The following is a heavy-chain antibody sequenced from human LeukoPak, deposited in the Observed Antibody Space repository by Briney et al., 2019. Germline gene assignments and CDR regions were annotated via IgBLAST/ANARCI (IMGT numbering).Heavy chain of an antibody. D-gene: IGHD6-13*01. J-gene: IGHJ4*02. CDR2: IYYSGST. CDR3: ARAPRVSRDFDY. CDR1: GVSISSSSYY. V-gene: IGHV4-39*01. Sequence: PSETLSLTCTVSGVSISSSSYYWGWIRQPPGKGLEWIGSIYYSGSTYYNPSLKSRVTISVDTFKNQFSLKLSSVTAADTAVYYCARAPRVSRDFDYWGQGTLVTVSS.